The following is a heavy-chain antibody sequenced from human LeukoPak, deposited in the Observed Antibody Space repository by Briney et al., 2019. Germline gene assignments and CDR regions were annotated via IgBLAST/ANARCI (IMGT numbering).Heavy chain of an antibody. CDR3: AKETNSGSYYPIDY. CDR2: ISSSSSYI. Sequence: GGSLRLSCAASGFTFSSYSMNWVRQAPGKGLEWVSSISSSSSYIYYADSVEGRFTISRDNAKNSLYLQMNSLRAEDTAVYYCAKETNSGSYYPIDYWGQGTLVTVSS. CDR1: GFTFSSYS. J-gene: IGHJ4*02. D-gene: IGHD1-26*01. V-gene: IGHV3-21*04.